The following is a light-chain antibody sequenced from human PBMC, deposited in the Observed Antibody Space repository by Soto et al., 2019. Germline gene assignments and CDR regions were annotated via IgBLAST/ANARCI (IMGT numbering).Light chain of an antibody. Sequence: DIVLTQSPATLSLSPGERATVSCRASQRVSRYLAWYQQNPGQAPRLLIYDASNRATGIPARFSGSGSGTDFTLTISSLEPEDFAVYYCQQRSDWPSTFGGGTKVQIK. CDR2: DAS. V-gene: IGKV3-11*01. J-gene: IGKJ4*01. CDR1: QRVSRY. CDR3: QQRSDWPST.